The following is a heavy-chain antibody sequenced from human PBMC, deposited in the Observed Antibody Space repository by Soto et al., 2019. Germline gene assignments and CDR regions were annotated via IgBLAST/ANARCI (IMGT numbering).Heavy chain of an antibody. CDR3: ARDHFDYYGSGSYYPFDY. Sequence: ASVKVSCKASGYTFTSYAMHWVRQAPGQRLEWMGWISAGNGNTNYSQKLQGRVTMTRDTSTSTAYMELRSLRSEDTAVYYCARDHFDYYGSGSYYPFDYWGQGTLVTVSS. CDR2: ISAGNGNT. CDR1: GYTFTSYA. J-gene: IGHJ4*02. D-gene: IGHD3-10*01. V-gene: IGHV1-3*01.